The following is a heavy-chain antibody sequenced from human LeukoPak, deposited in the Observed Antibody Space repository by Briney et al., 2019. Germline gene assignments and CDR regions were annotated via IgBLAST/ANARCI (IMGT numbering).Heavy chain of an antibody. J-gene: IGHJ4*02. CDR3: ARDNGYCGGDCYPYYFDY. CDR1: GFTFSSYA. Sequence: GGSLRLSCAASGFTFSSYAMSWVRQAPGKGLEWVSYISSSGSTIYYADSVKGRFTISRDNAKNSLYLQMNSLRAEDTAVYYCARDNGYCGGDCYPYYFDYWGQGTLVTVSS. V-gene: IGHV3-48*04. D-gene: IGHD2-21*02. CDR2: ISSSGSTI.